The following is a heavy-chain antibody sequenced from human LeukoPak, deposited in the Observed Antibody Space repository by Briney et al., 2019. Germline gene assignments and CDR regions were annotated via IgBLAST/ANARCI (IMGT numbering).Heavy chain of an antibody. CDR3: ARGEYGSGWFDP. Sequence: SETLSLTCAVYGGSFSGDFWSWIRQSPGKGLEWIGEINHGGSTNYNPSLKSRVTISVDTSKNQFSLKLSSVTAADTAVYYCARGEYGSGWFDPWGQGTLVTVSS. D-gene: IGHD3-10*01. V-gene: IGHV4-34*01. CDR2: INHGGST. J-gene: IGHJ5*02. CDR1: GGSFSGDF.